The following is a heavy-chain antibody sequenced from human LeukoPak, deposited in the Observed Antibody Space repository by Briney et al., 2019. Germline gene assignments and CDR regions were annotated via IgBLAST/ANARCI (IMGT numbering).Heavy chain of an antibody. CDR2: ISYDGSNK. CDR3: AKDRIAAAGVYYFDY. Sequence: GGSLRLSCAASGFTFSSYGILWVRQAPGKGLEWVAVISYDGSNKYYADSVKGRFTISRDNSKNTLYLQMNSLRAEDTAVYYCAKDRIAAAGVYYFDYWGQGTLVTVSS. V-gene: IGHV3-30*18. J-gene: IGHJ4*02. D-gene: IGHD6-13*01. CDR1: GFTFSSYG.